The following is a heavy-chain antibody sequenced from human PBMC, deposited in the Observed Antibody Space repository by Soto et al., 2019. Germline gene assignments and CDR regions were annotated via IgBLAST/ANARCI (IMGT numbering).Heavy chain of an antibody. CDR1: GGTFSSST. CDR2: IIPILGIA. CDR3: ARGIVVVPAALPYYYYCMDV. V-gene: IGHV1-69*02. J-gene: IGHJ6*03. D-gene: IGHD2-2*01. Sequence: SVKVSCKASGGTFSSSTISWVRQAPGQGLEWMGRIIPILGIANYAQKFQGRVTITADKSTSTAYMELSSLRSEDTAVYYCARGIVVVPAALPYYYYCMDVWGKGTTVTVSS.